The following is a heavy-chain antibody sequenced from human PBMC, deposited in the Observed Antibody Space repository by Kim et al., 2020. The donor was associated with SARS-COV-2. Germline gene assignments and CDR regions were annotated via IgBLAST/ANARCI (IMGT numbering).Heavy chain of an antibody. V-gene: IGHV4-30-4*01. CDR3: ARDPSERRSYFDY. CDR2: IYYSGST. D-gene: IGHD1-1*01. Sequence: SETLSLTCTVSGGSISSGDYYWSWIRQPPGKGLEWIGYIYYSGSTYYNPSLKSRVTISVDTSKNQFSLKLSSVTAADTAVYYCARDPSERRSYFDYWGQGTLVTVSS. J-gene: IGHJ4*02. CDR1: GGSISSGDYY.